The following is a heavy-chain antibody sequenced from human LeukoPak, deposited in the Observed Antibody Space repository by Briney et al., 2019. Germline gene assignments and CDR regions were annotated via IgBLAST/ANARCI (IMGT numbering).Heavy chain of an antibody. D-gene: IGHD1-26*01. J-gene: IGHJ4*02. CDR3: ARDRSGSYLFDY. CDR1: GYTLTELS. V-gene: IGHV1-24*01. CDR2: FDPEDGET. Sequence: GASVKVSCKVSGYTLTELSIHWVRQAPGKGLEWMGGFDPEDGETIYAQKFQGRVTMTEDTSTDTAYMELSSPRSEDTAVYYCARDRSGSYLFDYWGQGTLVTVSS.